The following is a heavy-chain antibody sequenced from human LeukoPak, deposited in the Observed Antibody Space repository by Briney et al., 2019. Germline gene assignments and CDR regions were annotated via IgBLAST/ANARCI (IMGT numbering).Heavy chain of an antibody. CDR1: GFTFSSYT. Sequence: GGSLRLSCAASGFTFSSYTMNWVRQAPGKGLEWVSSISSGTGYIYYADSVRGRFTISRDNAKNSLYLQTDSLRAEDTAVYYCARAYSSGWFLFDYWGQGTLVTVSS. CDR2: ISSGTGYI. D-gene: IGHD6-19*01. J-gene: IGHJ4*02. V-gene: IGHV3-21*01. CDR3: ARAYSSGWFLFDY.